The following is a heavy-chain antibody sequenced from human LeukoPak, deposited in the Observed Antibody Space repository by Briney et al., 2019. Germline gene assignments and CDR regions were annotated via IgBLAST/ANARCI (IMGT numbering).Heavy chain of an antibody. CDR1: GFTFSSYA. V-gene: IGHV3-64*01. Sequence: GGSLRLSCAASGFTFSSYAMHWVRQAPGKGLEYVSAISSNGGSTYYANSVKGRFTISRDNSKNTLYLQMGSLRAEDMAVYYCARGYYYDFWSGYYGRFYYFDYWGQGTLVTVSS. CDR3: ARGYYYDFWSGYYGRFYYFDY. J-gene: IGHJ4*02. CDR2: ISSNGGST. D-gene: IGHD3-3*01.